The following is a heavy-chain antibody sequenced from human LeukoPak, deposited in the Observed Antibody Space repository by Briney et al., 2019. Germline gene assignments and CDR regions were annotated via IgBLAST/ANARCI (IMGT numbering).Heavy chain of an antibody. J-gene: IGHJ4*02. CDR2: IYTSGST. Sequence: SQTLSLTCTVSGGSISSGSYYWSWIRQPAGKGLEWIGRIYTSGSTNYNPSLKSRVTISVDTSKNQFSLKLSSVTAADTAVYYCARESGMSFDYWGQGTLVTVSS. CDR1: GGSISSGSYY. CDR3: ARESGMSFDY. D-gene: IGHD1-26*01. V-gene: IGHV4-61*02.